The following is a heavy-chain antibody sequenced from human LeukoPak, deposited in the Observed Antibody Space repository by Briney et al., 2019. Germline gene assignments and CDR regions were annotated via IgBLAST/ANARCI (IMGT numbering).Heavy chain of an antibody. V-gene: IGHV3-33*01. CDR3: ARGWDIVATLDY. CDR2: IWYDGSYK. D-gene: IGHD5-12*01. J-gene: IGHJ4*02. Sequence: GRSLRLSCAVSGFTFRNAGMHWVRQAPGKGLEWVAVIWYDGSYKYYADSVKGRFTISRDNSKNTLYLQMNSLRAEDTAVYYCARGWDIVATLDYWGQGTLVTVSS. CDR1: GFTFRNAG.